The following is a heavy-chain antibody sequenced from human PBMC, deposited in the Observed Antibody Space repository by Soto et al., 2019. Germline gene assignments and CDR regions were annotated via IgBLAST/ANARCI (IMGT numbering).Heavy chain of an antibody. J-gene: IGHJ5*02. CDR1: GYTFTSYD. D-gene: IGHD3-9*01. CDR3: GTGGYYDILTGYYLNWFDP. CDR2: MNPNSGNT. Sequence: ASVKVSCKASGYTFTSYDINWVRQATGQGLEWMGWMNPNSGNTGYAQKFQGRVTMTRNTSISTAYMELSSLRSEDTAVYYCGTGGYYDILTGYYLNWFDPWGQGTLVTVSS. V-gene: IGHV1-8*01.